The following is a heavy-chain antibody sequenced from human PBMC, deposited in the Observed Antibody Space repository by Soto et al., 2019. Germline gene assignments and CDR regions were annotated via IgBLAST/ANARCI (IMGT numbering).Heavy chain of an antibody. J-gene: IGHJ4*02. Sequence: GGSLRLSCAASGFTFIRYGMHWVRQAPGKGLEWVAVIWYDGSNKYYADSVKGRFTISRDNSKNTLYLQMNSLRAEDTAVYYCARGPGVYYYDSSGYLDYWGQGT. CDR1: GFTFIRYG. V-gene: IGHV3-33*01. CDR2: IWYDGSNK. D-gene: IGHD3-22*01. CDR3: ARGPGVYYYDSSGYLDY.